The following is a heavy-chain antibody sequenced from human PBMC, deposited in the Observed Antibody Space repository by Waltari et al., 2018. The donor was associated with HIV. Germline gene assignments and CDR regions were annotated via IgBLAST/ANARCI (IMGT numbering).Heavy chain of an antibody. J-gene: IGHJ4*02. CDR3: ARGFLWFGEGYFDS. CDR2: IYSGGST. Sequence: EVQLMESGGGLIQPGGSLRLSCAASGFTVSSNYMSWVRQAPGKGLGGVYDIYSGGSTYYAESVKGRFTISRDNAKNTLYLQMNSLRAEDTAVYYCARGFLWFGEGYFDSWGQGTLVTVSS. D-gene: IGHD3-10*01. CDR1: GFTVSSNY. V-gene: IGHV3-53*01.